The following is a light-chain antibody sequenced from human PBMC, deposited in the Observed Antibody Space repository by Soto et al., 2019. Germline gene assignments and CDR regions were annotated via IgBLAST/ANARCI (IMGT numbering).Light chain of an antibody. CDR3: CSYTTSNTRQIV. V-gene: IGLV2-14*01. J-gene: IGLJ1*01. CDR2: DVS. Sequence: QSALTQPASVSGSPGRSITISCTGTSSDVGGYNYVSWYQQQPGKAPKFMIYDVSNRPSGVSNRFSSSKSGNTASLTISGLQAEDEADYYCCSYTTSNTRQIVFGTGTKVTVL. CDR1: SSDVGGYNY.